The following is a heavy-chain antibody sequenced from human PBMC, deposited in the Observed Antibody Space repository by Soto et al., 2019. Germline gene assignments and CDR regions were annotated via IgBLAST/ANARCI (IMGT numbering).Heavy chain of an antibody. CDR2: INSDGSST. CDR1: GFTFSSYW. Sequence: GGSLRLSCAASGFTFSSYWMHWVRQAPGKGLVWVSRINSDGSSTSYADSVKGRFTISRDNAKNTLYLQMNSLRAEDTAVYYCARDPRGYSYGAYYYYYGMDVWGQGTTVTVSS. V-gene: IGHV3-74*01. J-gene: IGHJ6*02. D-gene: IGHD5-18*01. CDR3: ARDPRGYSYGAYYYYYGMDV.